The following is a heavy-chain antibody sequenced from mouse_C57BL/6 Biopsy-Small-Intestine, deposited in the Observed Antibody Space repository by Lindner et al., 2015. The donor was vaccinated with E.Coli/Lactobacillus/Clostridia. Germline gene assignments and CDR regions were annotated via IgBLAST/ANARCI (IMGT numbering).Heavy chain of an antibody. D-gene: IGHD2-5*01. J-gene: IGHJ1*03. CDR2: IYPRDGST. CDR1: GYTFTSYD. CDR3: ARRDYSNYDWYFDV. V-gene: IGHV1-85*01. Sequence: VQLQESGPELVKPGASVKLSCKASGYTFTSYDINWVKQRPGQGLEWIGWIYPRDGSTKYNEKFKGEATLTVDTSSSTAYMELRSLTSEDSAVYFCARRDYSNYDWYFDVWGTGTTVTVSS.